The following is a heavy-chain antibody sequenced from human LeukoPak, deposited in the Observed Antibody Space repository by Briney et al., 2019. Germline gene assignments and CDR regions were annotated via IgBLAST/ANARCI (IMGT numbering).Heavy chain of an antibody. CDR2: IKKDGSEK. V-gene: IGHV3-7*01. J-gene: IGHJ4*02. Sequence: GGSLRLSCAASGFTLSSYWMSWVRQAPGKGLEWVANIKKDGSEKWYVDSVEGRFTISRDHAKNSLYLQMNSLRVADTAVYYCVRSGTSTNFDYWGQGTLVTVSS. D-gene: IGHD1-7*01. CDR1: GFTLSSYW. CDR3: VRSGTSTNFDY.